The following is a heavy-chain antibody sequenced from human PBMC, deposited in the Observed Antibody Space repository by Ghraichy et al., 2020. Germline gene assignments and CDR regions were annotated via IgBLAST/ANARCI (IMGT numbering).Heavy chain of an antibody. Sequence: GASLNISCAASGFTFSNAWMSWVRQAPGKGLEWVGRIKSKSDGGTTDYAAPVKGRFTISRDESKNTLYLQMNSLKTEDTAVYYCTTDFILVDYWGQGTLVSVSS. V-gene: IGHV3-15*01. CDR1: GFTFSNAW. CDR3: TTDFILVDY. J-gene: IGHJ4*02. CDR2: IKSKSDGGTT.